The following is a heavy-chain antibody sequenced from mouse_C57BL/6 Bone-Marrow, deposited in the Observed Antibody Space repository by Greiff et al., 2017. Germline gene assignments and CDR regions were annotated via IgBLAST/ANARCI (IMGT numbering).Heavy chain of an antibody. D-gene: IGHD2-12*01. CDR3: ARWGLYDPYWYFDV. CDR1: GYTFTSYW. CDR2: IDPSDSYT. V-gene: IGHV1-50*01. J-gene: IGHJ1*03. Sequence: QVQLKQPGAELVKPGASVKLSCKASGYTFTSYWMQWVKQRPGQGLEWIGEIDPSDSYTNYNQKFKGKATLTVDTSSSTAYMQRSSLTSEDSAVYYCARWGLYDPYWYFDVWGTGTTVTVSS.